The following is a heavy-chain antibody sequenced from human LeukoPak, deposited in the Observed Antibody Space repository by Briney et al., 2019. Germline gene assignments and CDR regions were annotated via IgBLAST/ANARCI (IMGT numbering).Heavy chain of an antibody. V-gene: IGHV4-31*03. CDR1: GGSINNGGYY. CDR3: ARNRDGYHPFDS. CDR2: IYYSGSS. J-gene: IGHJ5*01. D-gene: IGHD5-24*01. Sequence: SQTLSLTCTVSGGSINNGGYYWSWIRQHPGKGLEWIGYIYYSGSSYYNPSLRSRVTISVDTSKNHFSLKLSSVTAADTAVYYCARNRDGYHPFDSCTQATLLTVSS.